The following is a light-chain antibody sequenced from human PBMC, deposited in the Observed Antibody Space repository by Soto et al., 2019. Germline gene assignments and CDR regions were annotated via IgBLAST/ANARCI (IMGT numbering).Light chain of an antibody. J-gene: IGKJ1*01. CDR2: GAS. V-gene: IGKV3-15*01. CDR1: QSVSSN. CDR3: QQWKT. Sequence: EIVMTQSPATLSVSPGERATLSCRASQSVSSNLAWYQQKPGQAPRLLIYGASTRATGIPARFSGSGSGTEFTLTISSLQSEDCAVYYCQQWKTFGQGTKVEIK.